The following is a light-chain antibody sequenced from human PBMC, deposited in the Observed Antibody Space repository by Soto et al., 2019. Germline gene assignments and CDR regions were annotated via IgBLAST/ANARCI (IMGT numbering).Light chain of an antibody. CDR2: DAS. Sequence: EIVLTQSPATLSLSPGERATLSCRASQSVSSYLAWYQQKPGQAPRLLIYDASNRATGIPARFSGSGSGTDFTLTISSLEPEDVGVYYCQQRSNWPPTFGGGTRVEIK. J-gene: IGKJ4*01. CDR1: QSVSSY. V-gene: IGKV3-11*01. CDR3: QQRSNWPPT.